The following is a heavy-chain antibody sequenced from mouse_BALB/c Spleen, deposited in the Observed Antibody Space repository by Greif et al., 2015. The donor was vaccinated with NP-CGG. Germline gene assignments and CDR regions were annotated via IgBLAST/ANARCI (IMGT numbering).Heavy chain of an antibody. CDR1: GYTFTSYW. CDR2: INPSTGYT. J-gene: IGHJ4*01. Sequence: VKLMESGAELAKPRASVKMSCKASGYTFTSYWMHWVKQRPGQGLEWIGHINPSTGYTEYNQKFKDKATLTADKSSSTAYMQLSSLTSEDSAVYYCAAEGAMDYWGQGTSVTVSS. V-gene: IGHV1-7*01. CDR3: AAEGAMDY.